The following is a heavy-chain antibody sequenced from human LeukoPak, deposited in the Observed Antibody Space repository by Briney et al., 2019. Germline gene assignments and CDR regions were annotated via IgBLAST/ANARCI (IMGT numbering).Heavy chain of an antibody. Sequence: GTSVKVSCKASGFTFTTSAMQWVRQARGQRLEWIGRIVVGSGNTNYAQKFQVRVTITRDMSTSTAYMELSSLRSEDTAVYYCAAAYRYFYDRGGYFDYWGQGTLVTVSS. D-gene: IGHD3-22*01. CDR1: GFTFTTSA. J-gene: IGHJ4*02. CDR3: AAAYRYFYDRGGYFDY. CDR2: IVVGSGNT. V-gene: IGHV1-58*02.